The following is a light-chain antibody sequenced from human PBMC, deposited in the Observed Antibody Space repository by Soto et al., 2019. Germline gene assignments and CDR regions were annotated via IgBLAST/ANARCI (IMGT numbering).Light chain of an antibody. J-gene: IGKJ4*01. CDR2: AAS. CDR1: QSISSY. V-gene: IGKV1-39*01. Sequence: DIQMTQSPSSLSASVGDRVTITFRASQSISSYLNWYQQKPGKAPKLLIYAASSLPSGVPSRFSGSGSGTDFTLTIAGLQPEDSASYFCQQSISAPLTFGGGTKVEIK. CDR3: QQSISAPLT.